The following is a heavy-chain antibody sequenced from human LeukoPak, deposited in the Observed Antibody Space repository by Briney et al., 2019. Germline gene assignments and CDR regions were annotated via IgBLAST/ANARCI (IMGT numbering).Heavy chain of an antibody. CDR2: IYPGGSET. V-gene: IGHV5-51*01. J-gene: IGHJ4*02. CDR1: GYSFSSYW. D-gene: IGHD5-24*01. Sequence: GESLKISCKGLGYSFSSYWNAWVRQRPGKGLEWMGIIYPGGSETRYDPSFQGQVTISPDRSASTAYLQWSSLRASDTAMYCCARASRDGYNQNFDHWGQGTLVTVSS. CDR3: ARASRDGYNQNFDH.